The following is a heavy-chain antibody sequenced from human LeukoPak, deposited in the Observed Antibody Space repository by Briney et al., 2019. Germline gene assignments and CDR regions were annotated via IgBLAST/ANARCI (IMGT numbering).Heavy chain of an antibody. V-gene: IGHV3-48*03. CDR2: ISSSGSTG. CDR1: GFTFSSYE. J-gene: IGHJ4*02. D-gene: IGHD4-17*01. Sequence: GGSLRLSCAASGFTFSSYEMNWVRQAPGKGLEWVSYISSSGSTGYYADSVKGRFTISRDNAKNSLYLQMNSLRAEDTAVYYCARVQTTVTTLDYWGQGTLVTVSS. CDR3: ARVQTTVTTLDY.